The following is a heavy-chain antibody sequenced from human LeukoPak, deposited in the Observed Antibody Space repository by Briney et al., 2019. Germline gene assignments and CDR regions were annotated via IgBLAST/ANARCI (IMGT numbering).Heavy chain of an antibody. CDR2: ITSDGSPT. CDR3: SRDISSSTRAFDV. D-gene: IGHD2-15*01. Sequence: GGSLRLSCAASGFSLTTYEMTWVRQAPGKGLEWVSFITSDGSPTFYADSVRGRFTIFRDTAKNSLYLQMNNLRGEDMAIYYCSRDISSSTRAFDVWGQGTMVTVSS. V-gene: IGHV3-48*03. CDR1: GFSLTTYE. J-gene: IGHJ3*01.